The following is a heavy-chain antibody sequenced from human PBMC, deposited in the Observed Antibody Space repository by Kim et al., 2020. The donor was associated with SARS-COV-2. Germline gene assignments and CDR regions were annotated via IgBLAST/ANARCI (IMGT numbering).Heavy chain of an antibody. V-gene: IGHV1-3*01. D-gene: IGHD2-2*01. CDR2: INAGNGNT. Sequence: ASFNVSCKASGYTFTSYAMHWVRQAPGQRLEWMGWINAGNGNTKYSQKFQGRVTITRDTSARTAYMELSSLRSEDTAVYYCASDVPLRCSSTSCYDYGAFDIWGQGAMVTGSS. J-gene: IGHJ3*02. CDR3: ASDVPLRCSSTSCYDYGAFDI. CDR1: GYTFTSYA.